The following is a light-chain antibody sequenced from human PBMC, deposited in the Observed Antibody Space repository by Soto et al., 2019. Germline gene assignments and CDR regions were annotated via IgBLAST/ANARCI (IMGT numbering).Light chain of an antibody. CDR2: DAS. V-gene: IGKV1-5*01. CDR1: QSISSW. J-gene: IGKJ4*01. Sequence: DIQMPQSPSTLSASVGDRVTITCRASQSISSWLAWYQQKPGKAPKLLIYDASSLESGVPSRFSGSGSGTNFTLTISSLQPEDIATYYCQQYDNLLLSFGGGTKVDIK. CDR3: QQYDNLLLS.